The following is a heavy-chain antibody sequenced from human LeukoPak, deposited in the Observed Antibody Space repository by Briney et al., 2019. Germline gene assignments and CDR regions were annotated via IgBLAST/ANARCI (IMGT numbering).Heavy chain of an antibody. J-gene: IGHJ4*02. CDR1: GFTFGAYF. CDR3: VNQEERSWYYFDY. CDR2: ISSNEYDT. V-gene: IGHV3-64D*06. Sequence: GGSLRLSCSASGFTFGAYFMHWVRQAPGKGLQYVSSISSNEYDTYYADSVKGRFTISRDNSKNTLFLQMNNLRPEDTAVYYCVNQEERSWYYFDYWGQGTLVTVSS. D-gene: IGHD6-13*01.